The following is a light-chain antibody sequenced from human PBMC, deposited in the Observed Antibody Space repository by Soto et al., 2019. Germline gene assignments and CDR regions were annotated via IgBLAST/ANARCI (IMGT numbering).Light chain of an antibody. Sequence: DIVMTQSPVALXXXXXXXXXXXCRASQSIGTNLAWHQQRPGQAPRLLIYGASNRASGMPARFSGSGSGTEFTLTISSLQPDDFATYYCQQYNSYSFGQGTKVDIK. J-gene: IGKJ1*01. CDR3: QQYNSYS. V-gene: IGKV3D-15*01. CDR2: GAS. CDR1: QSIGTN.